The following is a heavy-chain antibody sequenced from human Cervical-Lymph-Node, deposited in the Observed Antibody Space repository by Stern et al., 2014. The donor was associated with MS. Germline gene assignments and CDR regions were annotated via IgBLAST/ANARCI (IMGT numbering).Heavy chain of an antibody. CDR3: EIMGTNGIDV. J-gene: IGHJ6*02. CDR2: ISGYKGNT. CDR1: GDTFGTYG. V-gene: IGHV1-18*01. D-gene: IGHD5-18*01. Sequence: VQLLESGTEVKKPGASVKVSCKASGDTFGTYGVNWVRQAPGQRLEWLGWISGYKGNTNYAQRLQGRVTLTTDTSTTTAYMELRSLRSDDTAVYYCEIMGTNGIDVWGQGTTVTVSS.